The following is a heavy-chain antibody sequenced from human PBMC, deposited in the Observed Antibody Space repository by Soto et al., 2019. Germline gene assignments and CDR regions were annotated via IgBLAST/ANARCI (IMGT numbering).Heavy chain of an antibody. J-gene: IGHJ4*02. D-gene: IGHD3-10*01. Sequence: QVQLVQSGAEVKKPGASVEVSCKASGYTFTSYGISWVRQAPGQGLEWMGWISAYNGNTNYAQKLQGRVTMTTDTSTSTAYMELRSLRSDDTAVYYCARDRRDYYGSGNGGSFDYWGQGTLVTVSS. CDR1: GYTFTSYG. CDR3: ARDRRDYYGSGNGGSFDY. V-gene: IGHV1-18*01. CDR2: ISAYNGNT.